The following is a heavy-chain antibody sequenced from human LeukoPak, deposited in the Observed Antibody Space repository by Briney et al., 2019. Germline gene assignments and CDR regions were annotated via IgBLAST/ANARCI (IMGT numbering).Heavy chain of an antibody. CDR2: IYYSGST. V-gene: IGHV4-39*07. J-gene: IGHJ4*02. D-gene: IGHD3-10*01. CDR3: ARGQNYYGSGSYSSYFDY. Sequence: SETLSLTCTVSGGSISSSSYYWGWIRQPPGKGLEWIGSIYYSGSTYYNPSLKSRVTISVDTSKNQFSLKLSSVTAADTAVYYCARGQNYYGSGSYSSYFDYWGQGTLVTVSS. CDR1: GGSISSSSYY.